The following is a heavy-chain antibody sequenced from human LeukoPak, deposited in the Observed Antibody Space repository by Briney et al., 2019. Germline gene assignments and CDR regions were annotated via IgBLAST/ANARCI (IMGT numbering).Heavy chain of an antibody. J-gene: IGHJ4*02. CDR3: AKDRRGLDYGDIDY. D-gene: IGHD4-17*01. V-gene: IGHV3-30-3*01. CDR1: GFTFSSYA. CDR2: ISYDGSNK. Sequence: GGSLRLSCAASGFTFSSYAMHWVRQAPGKGLEWVAVISYDGSNKYYADSVKSRFTISRDNSKNTLYLQMNSLRAEDTAVYYCAKDRRGLDYGDIDYWGQGTLVTVSS.